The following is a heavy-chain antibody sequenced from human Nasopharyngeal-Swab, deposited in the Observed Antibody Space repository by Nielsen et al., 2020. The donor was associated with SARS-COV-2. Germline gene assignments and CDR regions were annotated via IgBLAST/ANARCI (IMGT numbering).Heavy chain of an antibody. Sequence: WIRQPPGKGLVWVSRINSDGSSTSYADSVKGRFTISRDNAKNTLYLQMNSLRAEDTAVYYCARGISYYDILTGYYGRGAYYFDYWGQGTLVTVSS. CDR2: INSDGSST. CDR3: ARGISYYDILTGYYGRGAYYFDY. V-gene: IGHV3-74*01. J-gene: IGHJ4*02. D-gene: IGHD3-9*01.